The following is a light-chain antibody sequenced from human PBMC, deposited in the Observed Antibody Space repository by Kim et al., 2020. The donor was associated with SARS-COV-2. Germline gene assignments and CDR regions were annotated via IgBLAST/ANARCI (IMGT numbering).Light chain of an antibody. CDR2: GAS. J-gene: IGKJ2*01. V-gene: IGKV3-20*01. CDR3: QQYDSSPGT. Sequence: LSPGERATLASRASQSNSSTYLAWYQQKPGQAPRLLIYGASRRAIGIPDRFSGSGSGTDFTLTISRLEPEDFAVYYCQQYDSSPGTFGQGTKLEI. CDR1: QSNSSTY.